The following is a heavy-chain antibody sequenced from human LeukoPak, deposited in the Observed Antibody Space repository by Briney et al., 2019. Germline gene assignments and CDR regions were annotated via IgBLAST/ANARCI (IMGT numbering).Heavy chain of an antibody. CDR2: IYYSGST. V-gene: IGHV4-59*12. Sequence: PSETLSLTCTVSGGSISSYYWSWIRQPPGKGLEWIGYIYYSGSTNYNPSLKSRVTISVDTSKNQFSLKLSSVTAADTAVYYCASDYCSSTSCYPLFDYWGQGTLVTVSS. D-gene: IGHD2-2*01. CDR3: ASDYCSSTSCYPLFDY. CDR1: GGSISSYY. J-gene: IGHJ4*02.